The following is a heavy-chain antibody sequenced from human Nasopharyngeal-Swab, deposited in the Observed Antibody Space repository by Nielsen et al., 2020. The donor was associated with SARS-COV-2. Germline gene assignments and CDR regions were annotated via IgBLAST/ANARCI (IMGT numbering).Heavy chain of an antibody. Sequence: SGPTLVKPTETLTLTCTVSGFSLSNARMGVSWIRQPPGKALEWLAHIFSNDEKSYSTSLKSRLTISKDTSKSQVVLTMTNMDPVDTATYYCARMSWAAVASTSDYYYYYMDVWGKGTTVTVSS. CDR3: ARMSWAAVASTSDYYYYYMDV. V-gene: IGHV2-26*01. D-gene: IGHD6-19*01. CDR2: IFSNDEK. CDR1: GFSLSNARMG. J-gene: IGHJ6*03.